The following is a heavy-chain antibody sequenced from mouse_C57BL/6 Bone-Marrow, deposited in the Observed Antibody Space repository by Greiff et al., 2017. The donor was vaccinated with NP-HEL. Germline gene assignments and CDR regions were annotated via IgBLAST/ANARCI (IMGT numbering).Heavy chain of an antibody. V-gene: IGHV1-47*01. D-gene: IGHD2-1*01. CDR2: FHPYNDDS. Sequence: VQLQQSGAELVKPGASVKMSCKASGYTFTTYPIEWVKQNHGKSLEWIGNFHPYNDDSEYNEKFKNKATLTVEKSSSTVYLELSRLTSDDSSVDYCASGCNYWYYLYYGGQGTTLTVAS. CDR3: ASGCNYWYYLYY. CDR1: GYTFTTYP. J-gene: IGHJ2*01.